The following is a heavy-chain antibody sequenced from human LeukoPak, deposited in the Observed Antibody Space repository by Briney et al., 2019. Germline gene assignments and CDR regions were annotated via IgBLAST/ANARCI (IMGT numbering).Heavy chain of an antibody. D-gene: IGHD6-13*01. J-gene: IGHJ4*02. Sequence: PGGSLRLSCAASGFTFSRYAMSWVRQAPGKGLEWVSGISGSGAGTYDPDSVKGRFTISRDNSKNTLYLQMNSLRADDTAVYYCAKVDNIATAGTFDYWGQGTLVTVSP. CDR1: GFTFSRYA. CDR3: AKVDNIATAGTFDY. CDR2: ISGSGAGT. V-gene: IGHV3-23*01.